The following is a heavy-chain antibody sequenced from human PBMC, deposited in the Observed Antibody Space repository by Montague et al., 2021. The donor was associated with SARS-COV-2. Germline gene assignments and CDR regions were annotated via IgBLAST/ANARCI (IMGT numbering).Heavy chain of an antibody. J-gene: IGHJ6*02. CDR3: ARDYGDYSYYYGLDV. CDR2: IYSSGST. D-gene: IGHD4-17*01. CDR1: GGSIRSGSYY. Sequence: TLSLTCTVSGGSIRSGSYYWSWIRQPAGKGLVWIGRIYSSGSTNYNPSLKSRVTMSVDTSKNQFSLKVSSVTAADTAVYYCARDYGDYSYYYGLDVWGQGTTVTVSS. V-gene: IGHV4-61*02.